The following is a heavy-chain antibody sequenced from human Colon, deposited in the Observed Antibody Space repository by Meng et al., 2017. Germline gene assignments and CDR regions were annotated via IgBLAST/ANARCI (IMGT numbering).Heavy chain of an antibody. Sequence: GESLKISCAASGFTFSSYAMSWARRAPGKGLEWVSCISGGGGSTYYADSVKGRFTISGDNSKSTLFLQMNSLRAEDTAVYYCAKAVHYTKDGMDVWGQGTTVTVSS. J-gene: IGHJ6*02. CDR2: ISGGGGST. CDR1: GFTFSSYA. D-gene: IGHD4-11*01. V-gene: IGHV3-23*01. CDR3: AKAVHYTKDGMDV.